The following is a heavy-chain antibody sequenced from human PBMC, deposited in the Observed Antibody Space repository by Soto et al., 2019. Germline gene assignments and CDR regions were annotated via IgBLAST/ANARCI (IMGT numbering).Heavy chain of an antibody. D-gene: IGHD6-13*01. Sequence: QVQLVESGGGVVQPGRSLRLSCAASGFTFSSYGMHWVRQAPGKGLEWVAVISYDGSNKYYADSVKGRFTISRDNSKNTLYLQMNSLRAEDMAVYYCAKGEQLVFDYWGQGTLVTVSS. CDR2: ISYDGSNK. J-gene: IGHJ4*02. V-gene: IGHV3-30*18. CDR1: GFTFSSYG. CDR3: AKGEQLVFDY.